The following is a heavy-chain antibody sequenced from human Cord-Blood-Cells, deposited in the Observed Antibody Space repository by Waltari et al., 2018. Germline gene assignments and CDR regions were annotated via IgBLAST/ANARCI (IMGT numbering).Heavy chain of an antibody. V-gene: IGHV4-34*01. CDR1: GGSFSGYY. CDR2: INHSGST. CDR3: ARGRGDFWSGYYYYYYYMDV. Sequence: QVQLQQWGAGLLKPSETLSLTCAVYGGSFSGYYWSWLRQPPGKGLEWIGEINHSGSTNYNPSLKSRVTISVDTSKNQFSLKLSSVTAADTAVYYCARGRGDFWSGYYYYYYYMDVWGKGTTVTVSS. D-gene: IGHD3-3*01. J-gene: IGHJ6*03.